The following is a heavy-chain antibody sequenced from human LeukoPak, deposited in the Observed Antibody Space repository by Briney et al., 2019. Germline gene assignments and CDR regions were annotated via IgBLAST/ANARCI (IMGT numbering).Heavy chain of an antibody. CDR2: IDHSGNT. J-gene: IGHJ4*02. CDR1: IGSFSGYH. D-gene: IGHD2-15*01. V-gene: IGHV4-34*01. CDR3: ASRILGY. Sequence: SETLSLTCAVYIGSFSGYHWSWIRQSPGKGLEWIGEIDHSGNTKYNPSLKSRVTISVDTSKNQFSLKLRALSAADTAVYYCASRILGYWGQGTLVTVSS.